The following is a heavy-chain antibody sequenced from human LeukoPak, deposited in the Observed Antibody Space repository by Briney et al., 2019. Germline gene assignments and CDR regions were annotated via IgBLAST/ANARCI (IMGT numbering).Heavy chain of an antibody. Sequence: GGSLRLSCAASGFTFSSYWMSWVRQAPGKGLEWVANIRQDGSEKYYVDSVKGRFTISRDNAKNSLYLQMNSLRAEDTAVYYCARELLSYYYGSGSHDYWGQGTLVTVSS. CDR1: GFTFSSYW. J-gene: IGHJ4*02. V-gene: IGHV3-7*01. D-gene: IGHD3-10*01. CDR2: IRQDGSEK. CDR3: ARELLSYYYGSGSHDY.